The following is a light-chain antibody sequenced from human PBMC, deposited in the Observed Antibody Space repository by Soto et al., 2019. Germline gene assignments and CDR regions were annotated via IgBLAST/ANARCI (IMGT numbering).Light chain of an antibody. CDR1: KNDIGVYDF. V-gene: IGLV2-8*01. J-gene: IGLJ3*02. CDR3: SSFVASNNYWV. CDR2: EVT. Sequence: QSVLTQPPSASGSPGQSVTISCTGTKNDIGVYDFVSWFQQHPGKAPKLIIYEVTKRPSGVPDRFSASKSGNTASLTVSGLQAEDEADYYCSSFVASNNYWVFGGGTKVTVL.